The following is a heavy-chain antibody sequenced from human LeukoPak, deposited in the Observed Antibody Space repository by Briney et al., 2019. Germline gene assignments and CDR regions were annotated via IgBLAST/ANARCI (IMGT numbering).Heavy chain of an antibody. Sequence: GGSLRLSCAASGFAFSSYVMSWVRQAPGKGLEWVSAISFSGRNTYYADSVKGRFTISRDNSNNTLYLQLLSLGADDTAVYFCAKESKWELPYYFDFWGQGTLVTVSS. CDR3: AKESKWELPYYFDF. CDR2: ISFSGRNT. D-gene: IGHD1-26*01. V-gene: IGHV3-23*01. J-gene: IGHJ4*02. CDR1: GFAFSSYV.